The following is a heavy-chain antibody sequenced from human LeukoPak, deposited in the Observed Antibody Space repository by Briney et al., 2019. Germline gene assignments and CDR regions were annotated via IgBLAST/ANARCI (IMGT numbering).Heavy chain of an antibody. CDR1: GFTFSNYA. CDR2: ISGSGGST. D-gene: IGHD3-3*01. Sequence: GGSLRLSCAASGFTFSNYAMSRVRQAPGKGLEWVSSISGSGGSTYYADSVKGRFTISRDNSKNTLYLQMNSLRAEDTAVYYCAKGKYYDFWSGYYPGYWGQGTLVTVSS. V-gene: IGHV3-23*01. CDR3: AKGKYYDFWSGYYPGY. J-gene: IGHJ4*02.